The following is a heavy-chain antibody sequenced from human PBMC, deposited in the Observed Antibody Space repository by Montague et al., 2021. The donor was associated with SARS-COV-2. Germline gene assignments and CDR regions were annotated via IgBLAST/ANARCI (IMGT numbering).Heavy chain of an antibody. J-gene: IGHJ4*02. CDR1: GGSFSNKY. Sequence: SETLSLTCAVYGGSFSNKYWTWIRQPPGKGLEWIGEINHTGSTSYMPSLKRRVTISVDTSKNQFSLKVSSVTAADTAVYYCARGLMSGSYYLGLDYWGQGTLVTVSS. D-gene: IGHD1-26*01. V-gene: IGHV4-34*01. CDR2: INHTGST. CDR3: ARGLMSGSYYLGLDY.